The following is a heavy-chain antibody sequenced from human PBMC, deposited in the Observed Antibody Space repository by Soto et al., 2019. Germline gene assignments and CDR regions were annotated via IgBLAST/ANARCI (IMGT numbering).Heavy chain of an antibody. J-gene: IGHJ6*01. CDR1: GDTDTNCV. Sequence: QVQLVQSGAELKKPGSSVKVSCRASGDTDTNCVTSWVRQAPGQGLEWMGGIFPKFGTTYSAQKLQNRLTITADESTSTLYMQLTSPKLDDTAVYYCAAEMTFGKLSVVWGQGTTATVSS. CDR3: AAEMTFGKLSVV. V-gene: IGHV1-69*01. CDR2: IFPKFGTT. D-gene: IGHD3-16*02.